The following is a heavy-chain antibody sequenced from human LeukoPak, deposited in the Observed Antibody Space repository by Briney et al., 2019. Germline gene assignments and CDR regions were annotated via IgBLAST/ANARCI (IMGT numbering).Heavy chain of an antibody. CDR3: ARGRYFDY. J-gene: IGHJ4*02. Sequence: SETLSLTCTVSGDSISSDYWSWIRQPPGKGLEWIGYSGSTNYNPSLKSRVTISVDTSKNQFSLILSSVTVADTAVYYCARGRYFDYWGQGTLVTVSS. CDR1: GDSISSDY. V-gene: IGHV4-59*12. CDR2: SGST.